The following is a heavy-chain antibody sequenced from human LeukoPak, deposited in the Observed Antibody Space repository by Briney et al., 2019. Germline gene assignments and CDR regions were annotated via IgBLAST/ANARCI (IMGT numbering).Heavy chain of an antibody. V-gene: IGHV3-15*01. CDR2: IKSKTDGETT. CDR3: TTDLGTYYHGSQRLIPIDY. J-gene: IGHJ4*02. Sequence: GGSLRLSCVDSGFTFTNAWVSWVRQAPGKGLEWIGRIKSKTDGETTNYAEPVRGRFTISRDDSKSAVYLQMNSLKIEDTAVYYRTTDLGTYYHGSQRLIPIDYWGQGTLVTVSS. CDR1: GFTFTNAW. D-gene: IGHD3-10*01.